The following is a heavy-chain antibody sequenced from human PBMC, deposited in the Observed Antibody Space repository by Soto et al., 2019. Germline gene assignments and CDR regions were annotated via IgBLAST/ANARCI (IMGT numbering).Heavy chain of an antibody. Sequence: QVELVESGGGVVQPGRSLRLSCAASGFIFSGYGMHWVRQAPGKGLEWVAVISYDGNKKYYVDSVKGRFTISRDNSENKLYLQMNPLRPEDTAVYYCAKDRRIGYYYRDVWGKGSAVTVSS. CDR2: ISYDGNKK. CDR1: GFIFSGYG. J-gene: IGHJ6*03. CDR3: AKDRRIGYYYRDV. V-gene: IGHV3-30*18. D-gene: IGHD2-15*01.